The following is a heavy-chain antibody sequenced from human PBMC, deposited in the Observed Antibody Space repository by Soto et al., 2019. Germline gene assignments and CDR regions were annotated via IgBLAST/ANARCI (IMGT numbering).Heavy chain of an antibody. J-gene: IGHJ4*02. Sequence: GESLKISCKGSGYSFARYWITRVRQKPGKGLEWMGRIDPSDSQTYYSPSFRGHVTISVTKSITTVFLQWSSLRASDTAMYYCARQIYDSDTGPNFQYYFDSWGQGTPVTVSS. CDR3: ARQIYDSDTGPNFQYYFDS. CDR2: IDPSDSQT. D-gene: IGHD3-22*01. CDR1: GYSFARYW. V-gene: IGHV5-10-1*01.